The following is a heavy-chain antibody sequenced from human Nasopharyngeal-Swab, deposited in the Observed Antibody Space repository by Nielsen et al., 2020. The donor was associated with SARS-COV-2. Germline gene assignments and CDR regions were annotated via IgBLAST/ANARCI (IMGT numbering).Heavy chain of an antibody. Sequence: GGSLRLCCAASGFTGSSYSMNWVRQAPGKGLEWVSSISSSSSYIYYADSVKGRFTISRDNAKNSLYLQMNSLRAEDTGVYYCARGGVRSYWFDPWGQGTLVTVSS. D-gene: IGHD3-16*01. V-gene: IGHV3-21*01. CDR2: ISSSSSYI. J-gene: IGHJ5*02. CDR3: ARGGVRSYWFDP. CDR1: GFTGSSYS.